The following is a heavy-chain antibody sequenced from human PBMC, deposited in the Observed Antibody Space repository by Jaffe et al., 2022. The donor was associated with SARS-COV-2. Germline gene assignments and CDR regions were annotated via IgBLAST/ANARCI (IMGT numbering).Heavy chain of an antibody. V-gene: IGHV3-11*01. Sequence: QVQLVESGGGLVKPGGSLRVSCAASGFTLRDYYMNWVRQAPGKGLEWVSYISSSGTIYYSDSVKGRFTISRDNAKNSLYLQMSSLRAEDTAVYYCARERVGIVGYYYYYMDVWGKGTTVTVSS. J-gene: IGHJ6*03. CDR3: ARERVGIVGYYYYYMDV. D-gene: IGHD2-15*01. CDR1: GFTLRDYY. CDR2: ISSSGTI.